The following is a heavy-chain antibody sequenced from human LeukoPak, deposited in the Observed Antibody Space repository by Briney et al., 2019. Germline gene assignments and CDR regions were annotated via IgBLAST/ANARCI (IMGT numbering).Heavy chain of an antibody. CDR1: GYTFTSYD. D-gene: IGHD2-15*01. CDR2: MNPDSGNT. CDR3: ARGVRGCSGGSCYFGFNYYYYMDV. V-gene: IGHV1-8*01. J-gene: IGHJ6*03. Sequence: ASVKVSCKASGYTFTSYDINWVRQATGQGLEWMGWMNPDSGNTGYAQKFQGRVTMTRNTSISTAYMELSSLRSEDTAVYYCARGVRGCSGGSCYFGFNYYYYMDVWGKGTTVTVSS.